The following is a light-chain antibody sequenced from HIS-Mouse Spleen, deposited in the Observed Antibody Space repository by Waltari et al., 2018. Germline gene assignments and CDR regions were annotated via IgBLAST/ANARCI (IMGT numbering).Light chain of an antibody. CDR3: CSYAVSSTWV. CDR2: EGS. V-gene: IGLV2-23*01. J-gene: IGLJ3*02. Sequence: QSALTQPASVSGSPGQSITISCTGTSSDVGSYNLVSWYQQHPGKAPKLMIYEGSKWPSGVSNRFSGSKSGNTASLTISGLQAEDEADYYCCSYAVSSTWVFGGGTKLTVL. CDR1: SSDVGSYNL.